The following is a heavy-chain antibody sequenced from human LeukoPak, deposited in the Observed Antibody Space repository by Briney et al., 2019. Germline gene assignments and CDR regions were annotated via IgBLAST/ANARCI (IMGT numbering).Heavy chain of an antibody. CDR1: GGSISSSSYY. V-gene: IGHV4-39*07. CDR3: ARGVPITIGSVPYYFDY. CDR2: IYYSGST. J-gene: IGHJ4*02. Sequence: SETLSLTCTVSGGSISSSSYYWGWIRQPPGKGLEWIGSIYYSGSTYYNPSLKSRVTISVDTSKNQFSLKLSSVTAADTAVYYCARGVPITIGSVPYYFDYWGQGTLVTVSS.